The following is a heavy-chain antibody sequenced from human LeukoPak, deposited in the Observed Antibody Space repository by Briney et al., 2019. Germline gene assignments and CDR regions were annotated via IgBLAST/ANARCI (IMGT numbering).Heavy chain of an antibody. Sequence: GGSLRLSCAASGFTFSSYGMHWVRQAPGKGLEWVAVIWYDGSNKYYADSVKGRFTISRDNSKNTLYLQMNSLRAEDTAVYYCAGGFSGYDDFDYWGQGTLVTVSS. V-gene: IGHV3-33*01. CDR1: GFTFSSYG. CDR3: AGGFSGYDDFDY. D-gene: IGHD5-12*01. CDR2: IWYDGSNK. J-gene: IGHJ4*02.